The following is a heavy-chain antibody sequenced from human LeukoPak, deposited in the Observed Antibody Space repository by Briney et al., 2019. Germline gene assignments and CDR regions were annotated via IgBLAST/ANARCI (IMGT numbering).Heavy chain of an antibody. V-gene: IGHV4-4*07. J-gene: IGHJ4*02. CDR3: ARDRSSTSPDY. Sequence: GSLRLSCAASGFTFSSYSMNWVRQAPGKGLEWIGRIDTSGSTDYNPSLKSRVAISADTSKNQFSLRLTSVTAADTAVYYCARDRSSTSPDYWGQGTLVTVSS. CDR2: IDTSGST. CDR1: GFTFSSYS. D-gene: IGHD2-2*01.